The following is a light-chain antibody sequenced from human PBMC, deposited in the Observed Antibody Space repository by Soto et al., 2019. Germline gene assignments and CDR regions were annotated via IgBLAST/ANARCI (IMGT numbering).Light chain of an antibody. J-gene: IGKJ2*01. CDR1: QSVSSTY. V-gene: IGKV3-20*01. CDR2: GAS. CDR3: QQYDNSLYT. Sequence: EIVLTQSPGTLSLSPGERATLSCRASQSVSSTYLAWYQQKPGQAPRLLIYGASSRATVIPDRFSGSGSGTDFTLTISRLEPEDFAVYYCQQYDNSLYTFGQGTKLEIK.